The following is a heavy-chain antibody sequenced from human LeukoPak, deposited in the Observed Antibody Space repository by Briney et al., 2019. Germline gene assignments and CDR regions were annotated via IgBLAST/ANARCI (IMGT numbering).Heavy chain of an antibody. CDR1: GGTFSSYA. Sequence: ASVKVSCKASGGTFSSYAISWVRQAPGQGLEWMGGIIPIFGTANYAQKSQGRVTITADESTSTASMERSSLRSEDTAVYYCARDPRIGVGGYFDYWGQGNLGTVSP. CDR2: IIPIFGTA. V-gene: IGHV1-69*01. CDR3: ARDPRIGVGGYFDY. J-gene: IGHJ4*02. D-gene: IGHD6-19*01.